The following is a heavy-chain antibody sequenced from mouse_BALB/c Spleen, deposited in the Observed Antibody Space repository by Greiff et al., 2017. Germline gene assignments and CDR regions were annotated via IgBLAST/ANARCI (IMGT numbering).Heavy chain of an antibody. V-gene: IGHV5-6-5*01. D-gene: IGHD1-2*01. CDR2: ISSGGST. Sequence: DVMLVESGGGLVKPGGSLKLSCAASGFTFSSYAMSWVRQTPEKRLEWVASISSGGSTYYPDSVKGRFTISRDNARNILYLQMSSLRSEDTAMYYCARAHYYGYWYFDVWGAGTTVTVSS. J-gene: IGHJ1*01. CDR3: ARAHYYGYWYFDV. CDR1: GFTFSSYA.